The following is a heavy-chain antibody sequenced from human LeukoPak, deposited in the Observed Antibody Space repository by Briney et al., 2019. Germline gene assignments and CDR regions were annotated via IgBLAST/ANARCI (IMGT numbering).Heavy chain of an antibody. D-gene: IGHD6-19*01. CDR2: ISSSSSYI. CDR3: ARIQQWLGYYMDV. CDR1: GFTFSSYS. V-gene: IGHV3-21*01. Sequence: PGGSLRLSCAASGFTFSSYSMNWVRQAPGKGLEWVSSISSSSSYIYYADSVKGRFTISRDNAKNSLYLQMNSLRAEDTAVYYCARIQQWLGYYMDVWGKGTTVTISS. J-gene: IGHJ6*03.